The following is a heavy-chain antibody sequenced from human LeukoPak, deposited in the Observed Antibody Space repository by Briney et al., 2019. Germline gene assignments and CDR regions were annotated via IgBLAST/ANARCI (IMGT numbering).Heavy chain of an antibody. Sequence: PGGSLRLSCAASGFTFSSYWMSWVRQAPGKGLEWVANIKQDGSEKYYVDSVKGRFTISRDNAKNSLYLQMNSLRAEDTAVYYCARGIGFREDAFDIWGQGTMVTVSS. V-gene: IGHV3-7*01. CDR1: GFTFSSYW. J-gene: IGHJ3*02. CDR2: IKQDGSEK. D-gene: IGHD3-10*01. CDR3: ARGIGFREDAFDI.